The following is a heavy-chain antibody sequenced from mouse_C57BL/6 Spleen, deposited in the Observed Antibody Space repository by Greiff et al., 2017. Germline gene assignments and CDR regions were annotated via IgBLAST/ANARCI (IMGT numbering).Heavy chain of an antibody. V-gene: IGHV1-64*01. J-gene: IGHJ3*01. CDR2: IHPNSGST. CDR3: ARGDYDGEAWFAY. Sequence: QVQLQQPGAELVKPGASVKLSCKASGYTFTSYWMHWVKQRPGQGLEWIGMIHPNSGSTNYNEKFKSKATLTVDKSSSTAYMQLSSLTSEDSAVYYGARGDYDGEAWFAYWGQGTLVTVSA. D-gene: IGHD2-4*01. CDR1: GYTFTSYW.